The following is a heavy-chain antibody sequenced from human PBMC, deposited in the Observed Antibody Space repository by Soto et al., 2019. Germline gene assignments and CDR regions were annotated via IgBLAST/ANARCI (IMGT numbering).Heavy chain of an antibody. Sequence: QITLKESGPTLVKPTQTLTLTCTFSGFSLSTSGVGVGWIRQPPGKALEWLALIYWADDKRYSPSLKSRLTITNETTKNQMVLTMTNMDPVDTPTYYCAQRRSGRSCYSDAFDIWGQGTMVTVSS. V-gene: IGHV2-5*02. CDR3: AQRRSGRSCYSDAFDI. CDR1: GFSLSTSGVG. D-gene: IGHD3-22*01. CDR2: IYWADDK. J-gene: IGHJ3*02.